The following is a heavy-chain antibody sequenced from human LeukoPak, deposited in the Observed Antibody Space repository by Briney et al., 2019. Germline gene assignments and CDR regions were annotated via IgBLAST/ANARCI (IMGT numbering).Heavy chain of an antibody. V-gene: IGHV3-23*01. D-gene: IGHD6-13*01. Sequence: PGGSLRLSCAASGFTFSSYAMSWVRQAPGKGLEWVSAISGSGGSTYYADSVKGRFTISRDNSKNTLYLQMSSLRAEDTAVYYCAKFQGSPGYSSSWSDNWFDPWGQGTLVTVSS. J-gene: IGHJ5*02. CDR2: ISGSGGST. CDR1: GFTFSSYA. CDR3: AKFQGSPGYSSSWSDNWFDP.